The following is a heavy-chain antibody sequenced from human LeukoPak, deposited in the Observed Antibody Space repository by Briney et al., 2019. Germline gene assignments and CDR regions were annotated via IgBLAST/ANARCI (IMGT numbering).Heavy chain of an antibody. V-gene: IGHV4-59*12. CDR1: GGSIYSYY. CDR3: ARGRGDFWSDY. Sequence: SETLSLTCTVSGGSIYSYYWSWIRQPPGKGLEWIGYIYSGSTDYNPSLKSRVTISMDTSKNQFSLKLSSVTAADTAVYYCARGRGDFWSDYWGQGTLVTVSS. D-gene: IGHD3-3*01. CDR2: IYSGST. J-gene: IGHJ4*02.